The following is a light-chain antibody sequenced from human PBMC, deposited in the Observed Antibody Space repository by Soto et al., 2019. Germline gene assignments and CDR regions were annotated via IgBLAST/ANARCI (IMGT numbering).Light chain of an antibody. CDR2: GAS. Sequence: EIVLTQSPGTLSLSPGERATLSCRASPSVSSSSLAWYQQKPAQAPRLLIYGASSRATGIPDRFSGSWSGTDFTLTISRLEPEDFSVYYCQQYGIAQLTFGGGTKEEIK. CDR3: QQYGIAQLT. CDR1: PSVSSSS. J-gene: IGKJ4*01. V-gene: IGKV3-20*01.